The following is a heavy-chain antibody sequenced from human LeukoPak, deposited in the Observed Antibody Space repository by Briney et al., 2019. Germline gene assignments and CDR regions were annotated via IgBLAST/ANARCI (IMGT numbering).Heavy chain of an antibody. J-gene: IGHJ3*02. V-gene: IGHV3-23*01. Sequence: GGSLRLSCAASGFTFSTYAMSWVRQAPGKGLEWVSGISGSGGSTYYTDSVKGRFSISRANSKNTLYLEMNSLRAEDTAVYYCAKEGHSNRWYNGVDAFDIWGQGTRVTVSS. CDR3: AKEGHSNRWYNGVDAFDI. D-gene: IGHD6-13*01. CDR1: GFTFSTYA. CDR2: ISGSGGST.